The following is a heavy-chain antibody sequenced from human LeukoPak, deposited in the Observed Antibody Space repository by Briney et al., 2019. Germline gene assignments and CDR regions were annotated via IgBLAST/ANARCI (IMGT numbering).Heavy chain of an antibody. CDR3: ASYSSSSGANFDY. J-gene: IGHJ4*02. Sequence: ASVKVSCKASGYTFSSYGISWVRQAPGQGLEWMGWISAYNGHTNYAQKFQGRVTITADKSTSTAYMELSSLRSEDTAVYYCASYSSSSGANFDYWGQGTLVTVSS. D-gene: IGHD6-6*01. CDR2: ISAYNGHT. V-gene: IGHV1-18*01. CDR1: GYTFSSYG.